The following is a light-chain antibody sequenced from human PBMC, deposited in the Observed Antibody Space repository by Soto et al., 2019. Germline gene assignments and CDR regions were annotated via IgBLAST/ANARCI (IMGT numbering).Light chain of an antibody. CDR2: GAS. J-gene: IGKJ3*01. V-gene: IGKV3-15*01. CDR3: QQYNSWPFT. CDR1: QSVNIN. Sequence: EIVLTQSPGTLSLSPGERATLSCRASQSVNINYLAWYQQKPGQAPRLLIYGASTRATGIPARFSGSGSGTEFTLTIISRQYEDFAVVFYQQYNSWPFTFGQGTKVDIK.